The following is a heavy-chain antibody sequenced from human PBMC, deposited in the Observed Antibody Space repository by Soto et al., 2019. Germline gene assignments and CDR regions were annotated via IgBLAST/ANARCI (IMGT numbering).Heavy chain of an antibody. CDR2: INHSGRT. CDR1: GGSFSGYY. J-gene: IGHJ6*02. D-gene: IGHD3-9*01. V-gene: IGHV4-34*01. CDR3: AVGWIWLSYGGYGMDV. Sequence: SETLSLTCAVYGGSFSGYYWSWIRQPPGKGLEWIGDINHSGRTNYNPSLKSRVTISVDTSKNQLSLKLSSVTAADTAVYYWAVGWIWLSYGGYGMDVWGQGTTVTGSS.